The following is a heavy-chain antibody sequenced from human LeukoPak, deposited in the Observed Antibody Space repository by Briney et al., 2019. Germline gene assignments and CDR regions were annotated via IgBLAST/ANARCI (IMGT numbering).Heavy chain of an antibody. Sequence: PGRSLRLSCAVSGFTFSSYGMPWVRQAPGKGLEWVAVIWYDGSNKYYADSVKGRFTISRDNSKNTLYLQMNSLRAEDTAVYYCARVRTSKRGYSYGLPDYWGQGTLVTVSS. V-gene: IGHV3-33*01. CDR1: GFTFSSYG. CDR2: IWYDGSNK. D-gene: IGHD5-18*01. J-gene: IGHJ4*02. CDR3: ARVRTSKRGYSYGLPDY.